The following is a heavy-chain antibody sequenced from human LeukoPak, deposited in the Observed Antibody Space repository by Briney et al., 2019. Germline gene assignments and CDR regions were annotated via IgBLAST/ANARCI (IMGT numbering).Heavy chain of an antibody. CDR3: ARRYYDNSGHSYGYYFDY. J-gene: IGHJ4*02. V-gene: IGHV1-46*01. Sequence: ASVKVSCKASGYTFIDYYMHWERQAPGQGLEWMGIINPRGGSTIYAQDFQGRVTLTRDTSTSTVYMELSSLRSEDTAVYYCARRYYDNSGHSYGYYFDYWGRGTLVTVSS. D-gene: IGHD3-22*01. CDR2: INPRGGST. CDR1: GYTFIDYY.